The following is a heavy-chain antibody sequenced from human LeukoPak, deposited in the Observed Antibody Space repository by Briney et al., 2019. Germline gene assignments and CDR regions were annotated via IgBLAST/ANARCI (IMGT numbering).Heavy chain of an antibody. J-gene: IGHJ4*02. V-gene: IGHV3-30*02. Sequence: GGSLRLSCAASGFTFSSHSMNWIRQPPGKGLEWVAFIRYDGSNKYYADSVKGRFTISRDNSKNTLYLQMNSLRAEDTAVYYCAKDLTSIAAAALDYWGQGTLVTVSS. D-gene: IGHD6-13*01. CDR2: IRYDGSNK. CDR1: GFTFSSHS. CDR3: AKDLTSIAAAALDY.